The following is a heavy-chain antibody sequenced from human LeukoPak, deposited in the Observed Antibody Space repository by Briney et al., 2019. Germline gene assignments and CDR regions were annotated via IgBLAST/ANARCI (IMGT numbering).Heavy chain of an antibody. CDR2: ISGSGGST. V-gene: IGHV3-23*01. CDR1: GFTFSSYA. J-gene: IGHJ4*02. CDR3: AKTRIAAAGIDY. D-gene: IGHD6-13*01. Sequence: GGSLRLSCAASGFTFSSYAMSWVRQAPGKGLQWVSGISGSGGSTYYADSVKGRFTISRDNSKNTLYLQMNSLRAEDTAVYYCAKTRIAAAGIDYWGQGTLVTVSS.